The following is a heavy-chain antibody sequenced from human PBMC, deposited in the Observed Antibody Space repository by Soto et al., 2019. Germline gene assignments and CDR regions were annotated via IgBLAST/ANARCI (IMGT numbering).Heavy chain of an antibody. CDR1: GFTSSSYS. D-gene: IGHD3-10*01. J-gene: IGHJ6*03. V-gene: IGHV3-48*01. Sequence: PGGSLRLSCAASGFTSSSYSMNWVRQAPGKGLEWVSYISSSSSTIYYADSVKGRFTISRDNAKNSLYLQMNSLRAEDTAVYYCARVEMVRGVIIYYYYMDVWGKGTTVTVSS. CDR3: ARVEMVRGVIIYYYYMDV. CDR2: ISSSSSTI.